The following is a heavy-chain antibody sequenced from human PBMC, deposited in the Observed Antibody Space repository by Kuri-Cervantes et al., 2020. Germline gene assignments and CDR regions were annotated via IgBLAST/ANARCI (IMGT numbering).Heavy chain of an antibody. J-gene: IGHJ5*02. Sequence: ASVKVSCKTSGYTFTAYYMHWVRQAPGQGLEWMGWTNPNSGGTNYAQKFQGRVTMTRDTSISTAYMELSRLRSDDTAVYYCARCRYCSSTSWKGWFDPWGQGTLVTVSS. D-gene: IGHD2-2*01. CDR1: GYTFTAYY. CDR3: ARCRYCSSTSWKGWFDP. CDR2: TNPNSGGT. V-gene: IGHV1-2*02.